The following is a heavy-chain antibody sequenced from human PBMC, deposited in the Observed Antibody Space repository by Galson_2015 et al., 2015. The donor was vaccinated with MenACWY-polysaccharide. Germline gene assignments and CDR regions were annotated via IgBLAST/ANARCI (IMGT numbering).Heavy chain of an antibody. V-gene: IGHV4-31*03. CDR3: ARIPSTGTSFGWFDP. D-gene: IGHD4-17*01. CDR1: GASISSGGHY. CDR2: MSYRGRS. Sequence: TLSLTCTVSGASISSGGHYWSWFRQYPGTGLEWIGYMSYRGRSNYNPSLRSRVTISIDTSRNQFSLQLNSVTAADTAVYYCARIPSTGTSFGWFDPWGQGTLVTVSS. J-gene: IGHJ5*02.